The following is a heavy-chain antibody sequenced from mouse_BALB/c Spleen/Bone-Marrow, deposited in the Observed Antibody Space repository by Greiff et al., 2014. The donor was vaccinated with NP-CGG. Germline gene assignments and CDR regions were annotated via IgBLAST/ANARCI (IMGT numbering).Heavy chain of an antibody. CDR3: ARRDYVMDY. CDR1: GYTFTSYV. CDR2: INPYNDGT. D-gene: IGHD1-1*01. J-gene: IGHJ4*01. V-gene: IGHV1-14*01. Sequence: EVQRVESGPELVKPEASVKMSCKAFGYTFTSYVMQWVKQKPGQGLEWIGYINPYNDGTKYNEKFKGKATLTSDKSSSTAYMELSSLTSEDSAVYYCARRDYVMDYWGQGTSVTVSS.